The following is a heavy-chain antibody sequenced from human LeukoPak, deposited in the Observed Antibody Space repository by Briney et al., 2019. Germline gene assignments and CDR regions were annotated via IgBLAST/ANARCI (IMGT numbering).Heavy chain of an antibody. CDR2: ITSDGSST. CDR3: ARDLTGAVFDF. V-gene: IGHV3-74*01. CDR1: GFTFSRYW. J-gene: IGHJ4*02. Sequence: GGSLRLSCAASGFTFSRYWMHWVRQAPGKGLVCVSRITSDGSSTSYADSVRGRFTISRDNAKNTVYLQMNSLTAEDAAVYYCARDLTGAVFDFWGQGTLVTVSS. D-gene: IGHD1-26*01.